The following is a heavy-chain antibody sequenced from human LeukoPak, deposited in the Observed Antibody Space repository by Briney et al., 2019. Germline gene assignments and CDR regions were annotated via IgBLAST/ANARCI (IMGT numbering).Heavy chain of an antibody. CDR2: ISSSSSTI. J-gene: IGHJ4*02. D-gene: IGHD6-19*01. Sequence: PGGSLRLSCAASGFIFSSYSMNWVRQAPGKGLEWVSYISSSSSTIYYADSVKGRFTISRDNAKNTLYLQMNSLTAEDTAIYYCAKDRGSSSPMRYYFDYWGQGTLVTVSS. V-gene: IGHV3-48*01. CDR3: AKDRGSSSPMRYYFDY. CDR1: GFIFSSYS.